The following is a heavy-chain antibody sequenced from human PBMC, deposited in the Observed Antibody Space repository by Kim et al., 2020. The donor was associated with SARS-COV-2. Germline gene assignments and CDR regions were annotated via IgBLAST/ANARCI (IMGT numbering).Heavy chain of an antibody. Sequence: SETLSLTCTVSGGSISSYYWSWIRQPPRTGLELIGYIYYSGSTNYNHSLNRRVTISVDTSKNQFSLKLNSVSAADTAVYYCAREHREWLQYTANWYFDLWGRGTLVTVSS. V-gene: IGHV4-59*01. CDR1: GGSISSYY. CDR2: IYYSGST. J-gene: IGHJ2*01. D-gene: IGHD3-3*01. CDR3: AREHREWLQYTANWYFDL.